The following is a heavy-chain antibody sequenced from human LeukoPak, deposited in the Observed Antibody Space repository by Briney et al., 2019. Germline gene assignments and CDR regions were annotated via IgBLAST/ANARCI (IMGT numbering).Heavy chain of an antibody. D-gene: IGHD3-10*01. V-gene: IGHV3-48*03. CDR1: GFTFSSYE. CDR2: ISSSGSTI. CDR3: ARGYGSGSSHIDY. J-gene: IGHJ4*02. Sequence: GGSLRLSCAASGFTFSSYEMNWVRRAPGKGLEWVSYISSSGSTIYYADSVKGRFTISRDNAKNSLYLQMNSLRAEDTAVYYCARGYGSGSSHIDYWGQGTLVTVSS.